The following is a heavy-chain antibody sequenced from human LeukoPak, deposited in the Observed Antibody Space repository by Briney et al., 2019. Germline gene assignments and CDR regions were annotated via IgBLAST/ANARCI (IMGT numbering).Heavy chain of an antibody. D-gene: IGHD3-22*01. CDR3: AGCYYDSSGSDAFDI. V-gene: IGHV3-66*01. CDR1: GFTVSSNY. J-gene: IGHJ3*02. CDR2: IYSGGST. Sequence: GGSLRLSCAASGFTVSSNYMSWVRQAPGKGLEWVSVIYSGGSTYYADSVKGRFTISRDNSKSTLYLQMNSLRAEDTAVYYCAGCYYDSSGSDAFDIWGQGTMVTVSS.